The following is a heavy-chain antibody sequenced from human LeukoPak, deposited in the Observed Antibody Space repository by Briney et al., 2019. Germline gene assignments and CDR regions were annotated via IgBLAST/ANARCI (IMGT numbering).Heavy chain of an antibody. CDR3: AREHNWNDGMIDY. J-gene: IGHJ4*02. V-gene: IGHV3-11*01. D-gene: IGHD1-20*01. Sequence: GGSLRLSCAASGFTFSDYYMSWIRQAPGKGLEWVSYISSSDSPRFYADSVKGRFTISRDNAKRSLFLQMNSLRAEDTAVYYCAREHNWNDGMIDYWGQGTLVTVSS. CDR2: ISSSDSPR. CDR1: GFTFSDYY.